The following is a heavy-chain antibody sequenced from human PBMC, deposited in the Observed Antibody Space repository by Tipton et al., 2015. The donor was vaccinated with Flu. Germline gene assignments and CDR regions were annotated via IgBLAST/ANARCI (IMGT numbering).Heavy chain of an antibody. Sequence: LRLFCAVYGGSFSGYYWSWIRQPPGKGLEWIGEINHSGSTNYNPSLKSRVTISVDTSKNQFSLKLSSVTAADTAVYYCARRRRGRSYYYYYGMDVWGQGP. CDR3: ARRRRGRSYYYYYGMDV. CDR1: GGSFSGYY. J-gene: IGHJ6*02. V-gene: IGHV4-34*01. CDR2: INHSGST.